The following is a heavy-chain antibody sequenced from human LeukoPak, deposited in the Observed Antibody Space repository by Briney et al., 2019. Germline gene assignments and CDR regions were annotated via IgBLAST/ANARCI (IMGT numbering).Heavy chain of an antibody. J-gene: IGHJ4*02. CDR3: ARSGWPYYFDY. D-gene: IGHD3-22*01. CDR1: GFTLSSYW. Sequence: PGGSLRLSSAASGFTLSSYWMHWVRQAPGKGLVWVSRIHSDGSSTSYADSVRGRFTISRDDAKRTLYLQMNSLRAEDTAVYYCARSGWPYYFDYWGQGTLVTVSS. CDR2: IHSDGSST. V-gene: IGHV3-74*01.